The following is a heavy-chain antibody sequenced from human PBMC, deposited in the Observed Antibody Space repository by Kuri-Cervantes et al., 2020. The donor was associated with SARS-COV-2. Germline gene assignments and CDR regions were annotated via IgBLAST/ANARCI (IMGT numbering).Heavy chain of an antibody. CDR1: GGSISSGSYY. Sequence: SETLSLTCTVSGGSISSGSYYWSWIRQPAGKGLEWIGYIYTSGSTNYNPSLKSRVTISVDTSKNQFSLKLSSVTAADTAVYYCARVAGDPYYFDYWGQGTLVTVSS. J-gene: IGHJ4*02. D-gene: IGHD7-27*01. V-gene: IGHV4-61*09. CDR3: ARVAGDPYYFDY. CDR2: IYTSGST.